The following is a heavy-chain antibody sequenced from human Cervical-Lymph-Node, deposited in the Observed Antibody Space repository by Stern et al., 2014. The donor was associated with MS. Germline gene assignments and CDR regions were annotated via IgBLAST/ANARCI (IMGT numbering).Heavy chain of an antibody. J-gene: IGHJ3*02. Sequence: QVQLVQPGPEMKKPGASVKVSCKASGYTFLSYGLGWVRQAPGQGLEWMGGISGNNGKTNYAQQFQDRVNMTTDPSTNTAFMELRRLRSADTAVYYCARGKVYGFDIWGQGTVVTVSA. CDR3: ARGKVYGFDI. CDR1: GYTFLSYG. D-gene: IGHD5/OR15-5a*01. V-gene: IGHV1-18*01. CDR2: ISGNNGKT.